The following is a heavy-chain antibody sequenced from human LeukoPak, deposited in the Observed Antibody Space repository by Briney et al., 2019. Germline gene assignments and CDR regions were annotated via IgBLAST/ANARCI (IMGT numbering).Heavy chain of an antibody. V-gene: IGHV3-69-1*01. CDR3: ARGLHLDSSGSLYY. D-gene: IGHD3-22*01. Sequence: PGGSLRLSCAASGFSVSEYYVIWVRQAPGKGLEWISYITRENWIYYSDSVKGRFTISRDHAKNSVYLEMNSLRADDTAVYYCARGLHLDSSGSLYYWGQGTLVTVSS. J-gene: IGHJ4*02. CDR2: ITRENWI. CDR1: GFSVSEYY.